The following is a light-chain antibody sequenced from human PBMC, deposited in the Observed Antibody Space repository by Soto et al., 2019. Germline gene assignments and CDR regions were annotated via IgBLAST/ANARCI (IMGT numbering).Light chain of an antibody. V-gene: IGKV3-15*01. CDR1: QSVSSN. CDR2: GAS. Sequence: EIVMTQSPATLSVSPGERATLSCRASQSVSSNLAWYQQKPGQAPRLLIYGASTRATGIPARFSGSGSGTEFTLTIRSLQSEDCAVYACQQYNNWPPYTFGQGTKLEIK. CDR3: QQYNNWPPYT. J-gene: IGKJ2*01.